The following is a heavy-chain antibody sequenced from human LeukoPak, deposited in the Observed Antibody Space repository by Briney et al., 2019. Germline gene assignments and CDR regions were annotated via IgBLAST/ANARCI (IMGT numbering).Heavy chain of an antibody. CDR1: GGSISSDGYS. Sequence: SETLSLTCAVSGGSISSDGYSWSWIRQPPGKGLEWIGHIYHSGSTYYNSSLKSRVTISVDRSKNQFSLKLSSVTAADTAVYYCARFRSRRIYYYGMDVWGQGTTVTVSS. V-gene: IGHV4-30-2*01. CDR2: IYHSGST. D-gene: IGHD2/OR15-2a*01. J-gene: IGHJ6*02. CDR3: ARFRSRRIYYYGMDV.